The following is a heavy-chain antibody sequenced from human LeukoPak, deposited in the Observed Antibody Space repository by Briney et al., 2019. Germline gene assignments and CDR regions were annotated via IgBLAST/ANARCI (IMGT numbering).Heavy chain of an antibody. CDR1: GFTFSSYA. V-gene: IGHV3-23*01. J-gene: IGHJ4*02. CDR3: AKGLPYYYYDSSGYRALYYFDY. CDR2: ISGSGGST. Sequence: PGGSLRLSCEASGFTFSSYAMSWVRQAPGKGLEWVSAISGSGGSTYYADSVKGRFTISRDNSKNTLYLQMNSLRAEDTAVYYCAKGLPYYYYDSSGYRALYYFDYWGQGTLVTVSS. D-gene: IGHD3-22*01.